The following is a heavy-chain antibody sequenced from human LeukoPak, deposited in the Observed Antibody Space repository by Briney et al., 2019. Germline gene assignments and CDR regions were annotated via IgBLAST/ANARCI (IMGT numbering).Heavy chain of an antibody. J-gene: IGHJ5*02. D-gene: IGHD4-11*01. V-gene: IGHV4-4*02. CDR3: ARRVVESAVITERNWFDP. Sequence: PSGTLSLTCAVSGGSIINSNWWSWVRQPPGKGLEWIGEIYHGGSANCNPSLKSRVTISIDTSKNQFSLKLSSVTAADTAVYYCARRVVESAVITERNWFDPWGQGTLVTVSS. CDR1: GGSIINSNW. CDR2: IYHGGSA.